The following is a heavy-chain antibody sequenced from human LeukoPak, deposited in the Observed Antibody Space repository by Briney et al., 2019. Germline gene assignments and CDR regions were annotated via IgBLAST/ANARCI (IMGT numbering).Heavy chain of an antibody. Sequence: SVKVSCKASGGTFSSYAISWVRQAPGQGLEWMGRIIPILGIANYAQKFQGRVTITADKSTSTAYMELSSLRSEDTAVYYCARALDGSSWYYYWGQGTLVTVSS. J-gene: IGHJ4*02. CDR1: GGTFSSYA. D-gene: IGHD6-13*01. V-gene: IGHV1-69*04. CDR3: ARALDGSSWYYY. CDR2: IIPILGIA.